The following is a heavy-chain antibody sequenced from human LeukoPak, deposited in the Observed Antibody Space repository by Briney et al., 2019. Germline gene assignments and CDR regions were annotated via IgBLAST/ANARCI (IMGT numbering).Heavy chain of an antibody. V-gene: IGHV1-69*04. CDR2: IIPILGIA. D-gene: IGHD6-19*01. CDR3: ARGGEAVASGDY. J-gene: IGHJ4*02. Sequence: SVKVSCKASGGTFSSYAISWVRQAPGQGLEWMGRIIPILGIANYAQKFQGRVTITADKSTSTAYMELSSLRSEDTAVYYCARGGEAVASGDYWGQGTLVTVSS. CDR1: GGTFSSYA.